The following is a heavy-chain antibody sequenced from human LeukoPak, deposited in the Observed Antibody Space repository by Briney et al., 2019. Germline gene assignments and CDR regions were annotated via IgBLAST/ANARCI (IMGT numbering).Heavy chain of an antibody. V-gene: IGHV3-74*01. CDR1: GLTLTSYR. CDR3: TRGGVDY. J-gene: IGHJ4*02. CDR2: INSDGSTT. D-gene: IGHD3-16*01. Sequence: GRSLSLSCAPSGLTLTSYRISWVSHPPGGWLVWVSRINSDGSTTTYADSVKGRFTISRDNAKNTLYLKMNSLRAEDTAVYYCTRGGVDYWGQGALVTVSP.